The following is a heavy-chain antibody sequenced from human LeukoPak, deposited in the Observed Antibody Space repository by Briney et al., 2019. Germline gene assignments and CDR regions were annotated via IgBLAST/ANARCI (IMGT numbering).Heavy chain of an antibody. CDR3: AKDLGYCTTTSCSVACDI. CDR1: GFTFSSYG. Sequence: GGSLRLSCAASGFTFSSYGMHWVRQAPGKGLEWVAFIRNDGSNKYYADPVKGRFTISRDNSKNTLYLQMNSLRPEDTAVYSCAKDLGYCTTTSCSVACDIWGQGTMVTVSS. V-gene: IGHV3-30*02. J-gene: IGHJ3*02. D-gene: IGHD2-2*03. CDR2: IRNDGSNK.